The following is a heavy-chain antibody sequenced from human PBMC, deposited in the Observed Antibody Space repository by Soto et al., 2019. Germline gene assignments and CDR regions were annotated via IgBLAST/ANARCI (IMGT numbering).Heavy chain of an antibody. D-gene: IGHD6-19*01. CDR3: VKDGSSGWPYYYGLDV. CDR2: ISYDGSNK. CDR1: GFTFSSYG. J-gene: IGHJ6*02. V-gene: IGHV3-30*18. Sequence: QVQLVESGGGVVQPGRSLRLSCAASGFTFSSYGMHWVRQAPGKGLEWVAVISYDGSNKYYADSVKGRFTIARDNSKNPLDLQMSSLRAEDTAVYYCVKDGSSGWPYYYGLDVWGQGTSVTVSS.